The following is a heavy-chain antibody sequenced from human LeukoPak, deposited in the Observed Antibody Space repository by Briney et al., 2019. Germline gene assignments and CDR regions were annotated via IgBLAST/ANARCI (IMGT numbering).Heavy chain of an antibody. D-gene: IGHD6-6*01. Sequence: GGTLRLSCAASGFTFSTYGMSWVRQAPGKGLEWVSAISGSASGTYYADSVKGRFTISRDNAKNSLYLQMNSLRAEDTAVYYCAREDIAARPGYYMDVWGKGTTVTVSS. CDR2: ISGSASGT. CDR3: AREDIAARPGYYMDV. CDR1: GFTFSTYG. J-gene: IGHJ6*03. V-gene: IGHV3-21*01.